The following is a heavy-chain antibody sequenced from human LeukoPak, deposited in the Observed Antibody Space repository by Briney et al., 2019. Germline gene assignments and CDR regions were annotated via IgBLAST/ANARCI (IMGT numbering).Heavy chain of an antibody. CDR1: GGPFSTFS. CDR2: IYSKSA. D-gene: IGHD6-19*01. V-gene: IGHV4-59*01. CDR3: ARDTTVASGMQF. J-gene: IGHJ4*02. Sequence: SETLSLTCTVSGGPFSTFSWTWIRQPPGKGLEWIGSIYSKSATYNPSLKSRVAISMEPSKNQFSLRVNSVTAADTAVYYCARDTTVASGMQFWGQGILVTVSS.